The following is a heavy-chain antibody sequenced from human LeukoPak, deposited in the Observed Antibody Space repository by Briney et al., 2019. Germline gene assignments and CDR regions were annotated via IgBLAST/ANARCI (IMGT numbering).Heavy chain of an antibody. CDR1: GYSFTSNY. Sequence: ASVTVSCKVSGYSFTSNYIHWVRQAPGQGLEWMGMIYPRDGSTSYAQRFQDRVTVTRDTSTSTVHMELSGLRSEDTAVYYCARDQEGFDYWGQGTLVTVSS. V-gene: IGHV1-46*01. CDR2: IYPRDGST. CDR3: ARDQEGFDY. J-gene: IGHJ4*02.